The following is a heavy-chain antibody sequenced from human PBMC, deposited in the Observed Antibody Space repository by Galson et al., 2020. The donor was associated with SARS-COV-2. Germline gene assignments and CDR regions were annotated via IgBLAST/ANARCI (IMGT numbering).Heavy chain of an antibody. J-gene: IGHJ4*02. D-gene: IGHD4-17*01. Sequence: SCAASGFTFSTFWMHWVRRIPGQGLVWVARINRDGSSTGYADSVKGRYTISRDNARNTLYLQMDSLRAEDTAVYYCARGGVTTGAVFNYWGQGTLVPVSS. CDR1: GFTFSTFW. V-gene: IGHV3-74*01. CDR2: INRDGSST. CDR3: ARGGVTTGAVFNY.